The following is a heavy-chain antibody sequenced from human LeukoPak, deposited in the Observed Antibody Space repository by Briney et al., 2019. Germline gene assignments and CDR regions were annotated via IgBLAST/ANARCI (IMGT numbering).Heavy chain of an antibody. D-gene: IGHD6-13*01. CDR3: ARDVGIAAAGHYYYYMDV. J-gene: IGHJ6*03. Sequence: GGSLRLSCAASGFTFSSYWMSWVRQAPGKGLEWVANIKQDGSEKYYVDSVKGRFTISGDNAKNSLYLQMNSLRAEDTAVYYCARDVGIAAAGHYYYYMDVWGKGTTVTVSS. V-gene: IGHV3-7*01. CDR1: GFTFSSYW. CDR2: IKQDGSEK.